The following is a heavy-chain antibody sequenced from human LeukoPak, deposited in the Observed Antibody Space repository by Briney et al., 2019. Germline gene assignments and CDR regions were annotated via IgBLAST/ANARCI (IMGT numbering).Heavy chain of an antibody. V-gene: IGHV3-30*01. CDR1: GFTFSSYA. D-gene: IGHD5-12*01. J-gene: IGHJ4*02. CDR3: ARDLGYSGYDSRKPIDY. CDR2: ISYDGSNK. Sequence: GGSLRLSCAASGFTFSSYAMHWVRQAPGKGLEWVAVISYDGSNKYCADSVKGRFTISRDNSKNTLYLQMNSLRAEDTAVYYCARDLGYSGYDSRKPIDYWGQGTLVTVSS.